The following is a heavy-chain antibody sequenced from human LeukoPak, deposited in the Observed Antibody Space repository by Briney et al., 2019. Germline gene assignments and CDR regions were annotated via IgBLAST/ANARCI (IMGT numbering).Heavy chain of an antibody. CDR2: ISSSSTI. Sequence: GGSLRLSCAASGFTFSSYSMNWVRQAPGKGLEWVSYISSSSTIYYADSVKGRFTISRDNAKNSLYLQMNSLRAEDTAVYYCARVLTGDYWSQGTLVTVSS. D-gene: IGHD4-11*01. CDR1: GFTFSSYS. J-gene: IGHJ4*02. CDR3: ARVLTGDY. V-gene: IGHV3-48*01.